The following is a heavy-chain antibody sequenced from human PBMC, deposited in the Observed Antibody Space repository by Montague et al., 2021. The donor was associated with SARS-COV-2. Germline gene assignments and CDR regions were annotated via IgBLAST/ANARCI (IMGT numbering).Heavy chain of an antibody. CDR1: GFTFDNYG. CDR3: VRGAAAGPLDS. V-gene: IGHV3-20*04. CDR2: IKRKGDST. Sequence: SLRLSCAASGFTFDNYGMSWVRQGPGKGLEWVSGIKRKGDSTGYEDSVKGRFTISRDNAKNFLYLQMNSLRVGDTALYYCVRGAAAGPLDSWGQGTLVTVS. J-gene: IGHJ4*02. D-gene: IGHD6-13*01.